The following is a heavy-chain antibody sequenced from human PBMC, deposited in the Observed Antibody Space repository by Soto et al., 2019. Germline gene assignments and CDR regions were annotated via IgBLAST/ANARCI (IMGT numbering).Heavy chain of an antibody. CDR3: ARYRGYCSGGTCYSVLDY. D-gene: IGHD2-15*01. J-gene: IGHJ4*02. Sequence: EVQLVESGGGLAQPGGSLRLCCAASGFTFSTYWMKWVRQAPGKGLEWVATIKEDGSETYYVDSVKGRFTISRDNAKSSLSLQMNSLRAEDTADYYCARYRGYCSGGTCYSVLDYWGQGTLVTVSS. V-gene: IGHV3-7*01. CDR2: IKEDGSET. CDR1: GFTFSTYW.